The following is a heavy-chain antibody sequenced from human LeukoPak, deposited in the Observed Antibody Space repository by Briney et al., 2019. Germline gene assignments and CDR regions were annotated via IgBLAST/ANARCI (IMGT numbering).Heavy chain of an antibody. CDR1: GFTFSSYA. J-gene: IGHJ4*02. CDR3: ARGRYSSGCFDY. D-gene: IGHD6-19*01. CDR2: ISGSGGST. Sequence: GGSLRLSCAASGFTFSSYAMSWVRQAPGKGLEWVSAISGSGGSTYYADSVKGRFTISRENAKNSLYLQMNSLRAGDTAVYYCARGRYSSGCFDYWGQGTLVTVSS. V-gene: IGHV3-23*01.